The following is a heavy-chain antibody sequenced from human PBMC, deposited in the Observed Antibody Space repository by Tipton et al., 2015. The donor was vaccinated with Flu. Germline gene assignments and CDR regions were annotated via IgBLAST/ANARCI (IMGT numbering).Heavy chain of an antibody. CDR2: TFHSGNT. CDR1: GDSIRSSNYY. CDR3: ARRDYSNYVSDPKSWFDP. D-gene: IGHD4-11*01. V-gene: IGHV4-39*07. Sequence: GLVKPSETLSLTCGVSGDSIRSSNYYWGWIRQPPGKGLEWIGNTFHSGNTYLNPSLKSRVTISIDTSRNQFSLKLNSVTADDTAVYYCARRDYSNYVSDPKSWFDPWGQGILVTVSS. J-gene: IGHJ5*02.